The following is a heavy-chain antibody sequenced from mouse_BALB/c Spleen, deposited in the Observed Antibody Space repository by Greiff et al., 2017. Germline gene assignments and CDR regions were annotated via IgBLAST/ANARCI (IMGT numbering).Heavy chain of an antibody. D-gene: IGHD4-1*01. V-gene: IGHV5-12-1*01. CDR1: GFAFSSYD. Sequence: EVKVVESGGGLVKPGGSLKLSCAASGFAFSSYDMSWVRQTPEKRLEWVAYISSGGGSTYYPDTVKGRFTISRDNAKNTLYLQMSSLKSEDTAMYYCARHDPAWGYWGQGTTLTVSS. CDR2: ISSGGGST. CDR3: ARHDPAWGY. J-gene: IGHJ2*01.